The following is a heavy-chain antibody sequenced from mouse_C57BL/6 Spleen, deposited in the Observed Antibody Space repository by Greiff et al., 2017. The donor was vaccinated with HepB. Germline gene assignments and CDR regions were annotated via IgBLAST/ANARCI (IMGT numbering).Heavy chain of an antibody. V-gene: IGHV1-18*01. J-gene: IGHJ3*01. CDR3: ARSGFGTWFAY. CDR1: GYTFTDYN. D-gene: IGHD3-2*02. CDR2: INPNNGGT. Sequence: VQLKESGPELVKPGASVKIPCKASGYTFTDYNMDWVKQSHGKSLEWIGDINPNNGGTIYNQKFKGKATLTVDNASSTAYMELRSLTSEDTAVYYCARSGFGTWFAYWGQGTLVTVSA.